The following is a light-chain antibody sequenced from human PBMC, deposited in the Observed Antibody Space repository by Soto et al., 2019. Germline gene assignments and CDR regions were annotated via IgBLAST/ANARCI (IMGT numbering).Light chain of an antibody. Sequence: DIQLTQSQSFLSAAVGDRVTITCRASQGIGSFLAWYQQKPGKAPRLIIYSASPVQSGVSLRFSGSGSGTDFTLTFSSLQAEAFASYYYQQFNSYPRTFGEGTKVEIK. V-gene: IGKV1-9*01. CDR2: SAS. CDR1: QGIGSF. CDR3: QQFNSYPRT. J-gene: IGKJ1*01.